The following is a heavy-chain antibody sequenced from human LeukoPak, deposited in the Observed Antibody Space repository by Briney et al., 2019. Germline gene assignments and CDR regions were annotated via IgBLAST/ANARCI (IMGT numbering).Heavy chain of an antibody. Sequence: GGSLRLSCAASGFTFSSYSMNWVRQAPGKGLEWVSSISSSSSYIYYADSVKGRFTISRDNAENSLYLQMNSLRAEDTAVYYCASENFYCSGGSCYSGWFDPWGQGTLVTVYS. V-gene: IGHV3-21*01. CDR1: GFTFSSYS. D-gene: IGHD2-15*01. J-gene: IGHJ5*02. CDR2: ISSSSSYI. CDR3: ASENFYCSGGSCYSGWFDP.